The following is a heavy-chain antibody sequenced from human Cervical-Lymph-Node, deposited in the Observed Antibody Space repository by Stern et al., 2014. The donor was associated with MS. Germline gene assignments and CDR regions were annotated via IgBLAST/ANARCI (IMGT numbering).Heavy chain of an antibody. J-gene: IGHJ4*02. CDR1: GGSISGYE. D-gene: IGHD5-24*01. V-gene: IGHV4-59*01. Sequence: VQLVESGPGLVKPSETLSLTCTVSGGSISGYECSWIRQPPGKGLEWIGHIYYSGSTNYIPSLKSRVSISIDTPKNQFSLKLSSVTAADTAVYYCARSRDAYSPLAYWGQGALVTVSS. CDR2: IYYSGST. CDR3: ARSRDAYSPLAY.